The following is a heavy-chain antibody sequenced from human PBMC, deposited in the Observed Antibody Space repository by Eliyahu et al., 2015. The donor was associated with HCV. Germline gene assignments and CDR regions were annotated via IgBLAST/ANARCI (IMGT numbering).Heavy chain of an antibody. D-gene: IGHD6-19*01. J-gene: IGHJ4*02. Sequence: QVQLVQSGAEVKKPGSSVKVSCKASGGTFSTYAISWVRQAPGQGLEWMGGITPIFGTAKYSQNFQGRVTITADESTTTAYMELRSLRSEDTAVYYCARPSADNSGISKPFDYWGQGTLVTVSS. CDR2: ITPIFGTA. V-gene: IGHV1-69*01. CDR1: GGTFSTYA. CDR3: ARPSADNSGISKPFDY.